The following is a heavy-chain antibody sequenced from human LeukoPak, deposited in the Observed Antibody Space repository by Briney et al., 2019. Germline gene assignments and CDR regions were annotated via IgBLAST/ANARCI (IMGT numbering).Heavy chain of an antibody. CDR3: AKSGGYGLIDY. J-gene: IGHJ4*02. Sequence: SETLSLTCSVSGYSISSGYYWGWIRQPPGKGLEWIGSIYHSGSTYYNPSLKSRVTISVDTSKNQFSLKLSSVTAADTAMYYCAKSGGYGLIDYWGQGTRVTVSS. D-gene: IGHD1-26*01. V-gene: IGHV4-38-2*01. CDR2: IYHSGST. CDR1: GYSISSGYY.